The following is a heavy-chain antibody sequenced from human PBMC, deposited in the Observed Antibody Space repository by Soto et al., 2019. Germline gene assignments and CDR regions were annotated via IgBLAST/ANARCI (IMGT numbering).Heavy chain of an antibody. CDR2: IGDGGGAI. V-gene: IGHV3-11*01. CDR1: GFTFSDYD. Sequence: PGGSLRLSCAASGFTFSDYDMAWIRQAPGKGLECLAYIGDGGGAITYADSVKGRFTISRDNAKKSLYLQMSNLRAEDTAVYYCVKVGTYDVWTRSTYKWFDPWGQGTLVIVSS. CDR3: VKVGTYDVWTRSTYKWFDP. J-gene: IGHJ5*02. D-gene: IGHD3-9*01.